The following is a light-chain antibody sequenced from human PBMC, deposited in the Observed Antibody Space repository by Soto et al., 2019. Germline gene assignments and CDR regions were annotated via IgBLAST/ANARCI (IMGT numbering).Light chain of an antibody. Sequence: EIVLTQSPGTLSLSPGETATLSCRASQSVFSRYLAWYQQKPGQAPRLLVYSASSRATGIPDRFGGSGSGTAFTLTISRLEPEDFAVYYCQQYGSSPLTFGGGTKVEI. J-gene: IGKJ4*01. CDR3: QQYGSSPLT. V-gene: IGKV3-20*01. CDR1: QSVFSRY. CDR2: SAS.